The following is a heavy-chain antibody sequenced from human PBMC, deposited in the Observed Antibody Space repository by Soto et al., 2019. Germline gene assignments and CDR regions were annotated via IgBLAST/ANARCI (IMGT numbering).Heavy chain of an antibody. CDR3: ARHCGYHFDY. J-gene: IGHJ4*02. CDR2: LYQGLSI. CDR1: NGSFSGYY. D-gene: IGHD2-2*01. Sequence: QVQLQQWGAGLLKPSETLSLTCAVYNGSFSGYYWSWIRQPPGKGLEWIGELYQGLSIVYNPSLESRVTISGDSSTNQFSLKLRSVTAADTAIYYCARHCGYHFDYWGQGALVTVSS. V-gene: IGHV4-34*01.